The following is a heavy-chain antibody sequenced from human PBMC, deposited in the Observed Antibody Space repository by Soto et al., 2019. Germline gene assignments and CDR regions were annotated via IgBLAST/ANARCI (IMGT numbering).Heavy chain of an antibody. V-gene: IGHV3-30*03. D-gene: IGHD2-2*01. Sequence: QAQLVESGGGVVQPGSSLRLSCAASGFTFSSYGMHWVRQAPGKGLEWVAVISYDGSNKYYADSVKGRFTISRDNSKNTLYLQMNSLRDDDTAVYYCAQPPYCGTTSCYRDYYYGMDVWGQGTTVTVSS. CDR3: AQPPYCGTTSCYRDYYYGMDV. CDR1: GFTFSSYG. J-gene: IGHJ6*02. CDR2: ISYDGSNK.